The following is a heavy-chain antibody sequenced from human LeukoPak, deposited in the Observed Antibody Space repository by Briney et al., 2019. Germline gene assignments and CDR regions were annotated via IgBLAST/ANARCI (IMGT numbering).Heavy chain of an antibody. J-gene: IGHJ5*02. D-gene: IGHD2-21*01. CDR2: VSGYNGNT. V-gene: IGHV1-18*01. CDR1: GYTFTSYD. Sequence: ASVKVSCKASGYTFTSYDINWVRQAPGQGLEWMGWVSGYNGNTNYAQKLEGRVAMTTDTSSSTAYMELRSLRSDDTAIYYCARGDWSDPWGQGTLVTVSS. CDR3: ARGDWSDP.